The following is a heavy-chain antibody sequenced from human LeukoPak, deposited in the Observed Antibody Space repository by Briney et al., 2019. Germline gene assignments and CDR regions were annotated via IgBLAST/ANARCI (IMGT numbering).Heavy chain of an antibody. J-gene: IGHJ6*02. CDR3: ARHRDTIPADYYYGMDV. V-gene: IGHV5-10-1*01. CDR1: GYTFTSYW. CDR2: IDPSDSYT. D-gene: IGHD5-18*01. Sequence: GGSLRLSCKGSGYTFTSYWISWVRQKPGKGLEWMGRIDPSDSYTNYSPSFQGHVTISADKSISTAYLQWSSLKASDTAIYYCARHRDTIPADYYYGMDVWGQGTTVTVSS.